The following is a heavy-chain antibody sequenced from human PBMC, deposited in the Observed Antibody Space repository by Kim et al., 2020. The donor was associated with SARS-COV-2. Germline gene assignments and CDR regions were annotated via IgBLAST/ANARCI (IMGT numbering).Heavy chain of an antibody. J-gene: IGHJ4*03. CDR3: VYRARRELPSLSVKTFDY. V-gene: IGHV1-46*01. CDR2: INPSGGST. D-gene: IGHD2-15*01. CDR1: GYTFTSYY. Sequence: ASVKVSCKASGYTFTSYYMHWVRQAPGQGLEWMGIINPSGGSTSYAQKFQGRVTMTRDTSTSTVYMELSSLRSEDTAVYYCVYRARRELPSLSVKTFDYWGRGALVTGSS.